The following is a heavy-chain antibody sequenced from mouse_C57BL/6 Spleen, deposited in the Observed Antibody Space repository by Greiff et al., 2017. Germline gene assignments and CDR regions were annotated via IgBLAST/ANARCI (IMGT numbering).Heavy chain of an antibody. CDR1: GFTFSSYG. V-gene: IGHV5-6*02. D-gene: IGHD1-1*01. J-gene: IGHJ2*01. CDR3: ARDYYGSSED. CDR2: ISSGGSYT. Sequence: DVMLVESGGDLVKPGGSLKLSCAASGFTFSSYGMSWVRQTPDKRLEWVATISSGGSYTYYPDSVKGRFPISRDNAKNTLYLQMSSLKSEDTAMYYCARDYYGSSEDWGQGTTLTVSS.